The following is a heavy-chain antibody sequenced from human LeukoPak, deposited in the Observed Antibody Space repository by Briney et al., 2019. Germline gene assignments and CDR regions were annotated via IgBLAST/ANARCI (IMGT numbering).Heavy chain of an antibody. V-gene: IGHV1-2*02. J-gene: IGHJ4*02. Sequence: ASVKVSCKASGYTFTAYYMHWVRQAPGQGLEWMGWIKPDSGGTNYGKKFQGRVTMTRDTSISTAYMELSGLRSGDTAVYYCATQEYTNSSTDYWGQGTLVTVSS. CDR3: ATQEYTNSSTDY. CDR2: IKPDSGGT. D-gene: IGHD6-6*01. CDR1: GYTFTAYY.